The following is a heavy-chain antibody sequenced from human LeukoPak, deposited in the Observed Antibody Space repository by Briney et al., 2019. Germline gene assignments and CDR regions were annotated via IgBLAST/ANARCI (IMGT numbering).Heavy chain of an antibody. CDR1: GYTFTSYG. J-gene: IGHJ6*03. Sequence: ASVTVSFKASGYTFTSYGISWVRQAPGQGLEWMGWISAYNGNTNYAQKLQGRVTMTTDTSTSTAYMELRSLRSDDTAVYYCARSTSCYILSYYYYYMDVWGKGTTVTVSS. V-gene: IGHV1-18*01. D-gene: IGHD2-2*02. CDR3: ARSTSCYILSYYYYYMDV. CDR2: ISAYNGNT.